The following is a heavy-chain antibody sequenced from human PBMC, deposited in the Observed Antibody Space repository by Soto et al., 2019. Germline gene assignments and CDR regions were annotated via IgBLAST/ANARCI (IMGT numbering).Heavy chain of an antibody. D-gene: IGHD3-22*01. Sequence: PSETLSLTCTVSGASISSGDYYWTWIRQPPGKGLEWIGSIYYSGNTYYNPSLKSRVTISVDPSNNQFSLKLSSMTAADTAVYYCARASFDSSGYYVVYWGQGTLVTVSS. CDR2: IYYSGNT. J-gene: IGHJ4*02. CDR3: ARASFDSSGYYVVY. CDR1: GASISSGDYY. V-gene: IGHV4-30-4*01.